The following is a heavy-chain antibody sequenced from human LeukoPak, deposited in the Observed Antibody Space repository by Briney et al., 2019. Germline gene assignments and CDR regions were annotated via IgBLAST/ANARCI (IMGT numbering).Heavy chain of an antibody. Sequence: ASVKVSCTASGYIFTSYGISWVRQAPGQGLEWMGWSSYNGNTNYAQNLQGRVTMTTDTSTSTAYMELRSLRSDDTAVYYCARDSLIPPARRLDYWGQGTLVTVSS. CDR3: ARDSLIPPARRLDY. V-gene: IGHV1-18*01. D-gene: IGHD2-2*01. CDR2: SSYNGNT. CDR1: GYIFTSYG. J-gene: IGHJ4*02.